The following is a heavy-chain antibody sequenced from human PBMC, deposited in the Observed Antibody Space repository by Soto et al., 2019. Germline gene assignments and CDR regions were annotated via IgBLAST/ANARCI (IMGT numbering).Heavy chain of an antibody. CDR2: ISYDGSNK. J-gene: IGHJ5*02. D-gene: IGHD1-1*01. CDR1: GFTFSSYG. V-gene: IGHV3-30*18. CDR3: AEDLDATYNRFDP. Sequence: QVQLVESGGGVVQPGRSLRLSCAASGFTFSSYGMHWVRQAPGKGLEWVAVISYDGSNKYYADSVKGRFTISRDNSKKTLYLQMNSLRAEDTAVYYCAEDLDATYNRFDPWGQGTLVAVSS.